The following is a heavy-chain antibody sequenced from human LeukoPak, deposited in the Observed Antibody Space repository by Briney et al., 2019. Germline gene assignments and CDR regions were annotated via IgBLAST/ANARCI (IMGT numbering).Heavy chain of an antibody. Sequence: PGGSLRLSCVASGFTFTNYAMSWVRQAPGEGLEWVSSVSGSGDNTYHADSVKGRFTISRDNSEKTLYLQMNSLRAEDTAIYYCAHLGQWLAQFDYWGQGTLVTVSS. V-gene: IGHV3-23*01. CDR2: VSGSGDNT. CDR1: GFTFTNYA. J-gene: IGHJ4*02. CDR3: AHLGQWLAQFDY. D-gene: IGHD6-19*01.